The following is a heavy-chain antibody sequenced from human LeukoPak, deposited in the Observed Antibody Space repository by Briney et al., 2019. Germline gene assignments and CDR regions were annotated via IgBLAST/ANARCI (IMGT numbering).Heavy chain of an antibody. V-gene: IGHV1-18*01. D-gene: IGHD1-26*01. CDR3: ARGSSLIVGAPRGFDY. J-gene: IGHJ4*02. Sequence: GASVKVSCKASGYTFISYGISWVRQAPGQGLEWMGWISGNNDSTNYAQKLQGRVTMTTDTSTSTVYMELRSLRSDDTAVYYCARGSSLIVGAPRGFDYWGQETLVTVSS. CDR1: GYTFISYG. CDR2: ISGNNDST.